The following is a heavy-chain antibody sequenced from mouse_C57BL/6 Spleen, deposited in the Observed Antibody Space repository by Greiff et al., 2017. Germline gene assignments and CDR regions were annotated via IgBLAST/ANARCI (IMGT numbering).Heavy chain of an antibody. CDR3: ARSGVYDYPSFAY. Sequence: QVQLQQPGAELVKPGASVKLSCKASGYTFTSYWMHWVKQRPGQGLEWIGMIHPNSGSTNYNEKFKSKATLTVDKSSSTAYMQLRSLTSEDSAVYYCARSGVYDYPSFAYWGQGTLVTVSA. CDR2: IHPNSGST. D-gene: IGHD2-4*01. J-gene: IGHJ3*01. CDR1: GYTFTSYW. V-gene: IGHV1-64*01.